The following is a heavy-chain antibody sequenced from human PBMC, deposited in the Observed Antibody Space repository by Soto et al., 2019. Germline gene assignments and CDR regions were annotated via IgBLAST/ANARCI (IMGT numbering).Heavy chain of an antibody. CDR3: ATGGYSYVPIDY. CDR2: IYYSGST. V-gene: IGHV4-39*07. Sequence: QLQLQESGPGLVKPSETLSLTCTVSGGSISSSSYYWGWIRQPPGKGLEWIGSIYYSGSTYYNPSLKSRVTISVDTSKNQFSLKLSSVTAADTAVYYCATGGYSYVPIDYWGQGTLVTVSS. D-gene: IGHD5-18*01. CDR1: GGSISSSSYY. J-gene: IGHJ4*02.